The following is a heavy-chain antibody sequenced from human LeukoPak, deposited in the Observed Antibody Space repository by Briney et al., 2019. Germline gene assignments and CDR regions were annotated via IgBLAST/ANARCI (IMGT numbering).Heavy chain of an antibody. V-gene: IGHV3-23*01. J-gene: IGHJ4*02. CDR1: GFTFRDAA. CDR2: ISSSGNNA. Sequence: GGSLRLSCAVSGFTFRDAAMTWVRQAPGKGLEWVSLISSSGNNAYYADSVKGRFTISRDNSKNTLSLQMNSLRAEDTAVYYCARSLYYGSGTYSFWGQGTLVTVSS. D-gene: IGHD3-10*01. CDR3: ARSLYYGSGTYSF.